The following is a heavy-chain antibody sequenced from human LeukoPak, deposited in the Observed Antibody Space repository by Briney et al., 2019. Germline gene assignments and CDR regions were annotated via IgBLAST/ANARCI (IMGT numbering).Heavy chain of an antibody. D-gene: IGHD6-19*01. J-gene: IGHJ4*02. CDR3: AKDGMVYSSGWYGSFDY. Sequence: TGGSLRLSCAASGFTFSSYAMHWVRQAPGKGLEWVAVISYDGSNKYYADSVKGRFTISRDNSKNTLYLQMNSLRAEDTAVYYCAKDGMVYSSGWYGSFDYWGQGTLVTVSS. V-gene: IGHV3-30-3*01. CDR2: ISYDGSNK. CDR1: GFTFSSYA.